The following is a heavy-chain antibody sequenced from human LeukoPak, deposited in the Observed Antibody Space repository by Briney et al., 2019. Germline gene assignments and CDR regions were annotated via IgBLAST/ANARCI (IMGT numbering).Heavy chain of an antibody. Sequence: GASVKVSCKASGDSFRSSTFAWVRQAPGRGLEWMGGIIQFLGMPNYAQKFQGRVTLTGDKATSTAYMELSSLRSEDTAAYSGARVRSGDYAFDIWGQGTMVTVSS. D-gene: IGHD4-17*01. J-gene: IGHJ3*02. CDR2: IIQFLGMP. CDR3: ARVRSGDYAFDI. V-gene: IGHV1-69*10. CDR1: GDSFRSST.